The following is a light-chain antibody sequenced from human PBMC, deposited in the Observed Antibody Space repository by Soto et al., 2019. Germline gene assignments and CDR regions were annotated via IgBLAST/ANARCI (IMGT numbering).Light chain of an antibody. CDR1: SSNIGSYT. V-gene: IGLV1-44*01. CDR3: AAWDVSLNGYV. Sequence: QSVLTQPPSASGTPGQRVSISCSGSSSNIGSYTVNWYQQLPGTAPKLLIYDDYQRPSGGPDRFSGSKSGTSASLAISGLQSEHEADYYCAAWDVSLNGYVFGTGTKVTVL. CDR2: DDY. J-gene: IGLJ1*01.